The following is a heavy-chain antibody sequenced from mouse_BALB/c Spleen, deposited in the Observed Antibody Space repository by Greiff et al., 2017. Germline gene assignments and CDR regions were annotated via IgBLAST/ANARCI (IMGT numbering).Heavy chain of an antibody. CDR2: ILPGSGST. CDR1: GYTFSSYW. D-gene: IGHD1-1*01. J-gene: IGHJ1*01. Sequence: QVQLQQSGAELMKPGASVKISCKATGYTFSSYWIEWVKQRPGHGLEWIGEILPGSGSTNYNEKFKGKATVTADTSSNTAYMQLSSLTSEDSAVYYWARGGAYGSSSYWYFDVWGAGTTVTVSS. CDR3: ARGGAYGSSSYWYFDV. V-gene: IGHV1-9*01.